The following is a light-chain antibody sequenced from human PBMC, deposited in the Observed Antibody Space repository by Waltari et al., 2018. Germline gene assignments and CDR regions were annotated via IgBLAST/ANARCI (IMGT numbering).Light chain of an antibody. CDR2: RNK. Sequence: QSVLTQPPSASGTPGQRVTISCSGSSSNIGSNYGHWYQQLPGTAPKLHIYRNKQRPSGVPDRFSGSKAGTSACLAVSGLRSEDEADYYFATWDDRLSGPGVFGGGTKLTVL. CDR3: ATWDDRLSGPGV. CDR1: SSNIGSNY. J-gene: IGLJ3*02. V-gene: IGLV1-47*01.